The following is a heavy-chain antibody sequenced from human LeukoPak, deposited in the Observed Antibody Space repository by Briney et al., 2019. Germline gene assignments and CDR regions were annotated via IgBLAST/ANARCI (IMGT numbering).Heavy chain of an antibody. Sequence: ASVKVFCKASGYTFTSYGISWVRQAPGQGLEWMGWISAYNGNTNYAQKLQGRVTMTTDTSTNTAYMELRSLRSDDTAVYYCARDSPIANMIVVVGDAFDIWGQGTMVTVSS. J-gene: IGHJ3*02. V-gene: IGHV1-18*01. CDR3: ARDSPIANMIVVVGDAFDI. CDR2: ISAYNGNT. CDR1: GYTFTSYG. D-gene: IGHD3-22*01.